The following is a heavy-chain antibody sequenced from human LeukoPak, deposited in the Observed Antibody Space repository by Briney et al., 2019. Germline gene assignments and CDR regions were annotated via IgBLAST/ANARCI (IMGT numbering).Heavy chain of an antibody. D-gene: IGHD6-19*01. J-gene: IGHJ4*02. V-gene: IGHV3-48*03. CDR3: ARGGYSSGWYDGGGYYSGYYFDY. Sequence: PGGSLRLSCAASGFTFSSYEMNWVRQAPGKGLEWVSYISSSGSTIYYADSVKGRFTISRDNAKNSLYLQMNSLRAEDTAVYYCARGGYSSGWYDGGGYYSGYYFDYWGQGTLVTVSS. CDR2: ISSSGSTI. CDR1: GFTFSSYE.